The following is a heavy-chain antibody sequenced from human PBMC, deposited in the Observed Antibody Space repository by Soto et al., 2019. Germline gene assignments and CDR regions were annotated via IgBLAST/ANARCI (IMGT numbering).Heavy chain of an antibody. D-gene: IGHD1-20*01. V-gene: IGHV1-46*01. CDR2: INPSGGST. CDR1: GYTFTSYY. CDR3: ARNLDSSSWYNWNDGGPDYFAY. J-gene: IGHJ4*02. Sequence: WASVKVSCKASGYTFTSYYMHWVRQAPGQGLEWMGIINPSGGSTSYAQKFQGRVTMTRDTSTSTVYMELSSLRSEDTAVYYCARNLDSSSWYNWNDGGPDYFAYWGQGTLVTVSS.